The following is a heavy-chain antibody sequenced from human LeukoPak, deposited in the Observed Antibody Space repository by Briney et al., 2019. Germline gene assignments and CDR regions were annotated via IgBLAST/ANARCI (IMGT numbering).Heavy chain of an antibody. CDR1: GFTFNDYA. CDR3: AKAVDYDILTGFPEYFQH. J-gene: IGHJ1*01. Sequence: GGSLRLSCAASGFTFNDYAMHWVRQAPGKGLEWVSGISWNSGSIGYADSVKGRFTISRDNAKNSLYLQMNSLRAEDTALYYCAKAVDYDILTGFPEYFQHWGQGTLVTVSS. D-gene: IGHD3-9*01. V-gene: IGHV3-9*01. CDR2: ISWNSGSI.